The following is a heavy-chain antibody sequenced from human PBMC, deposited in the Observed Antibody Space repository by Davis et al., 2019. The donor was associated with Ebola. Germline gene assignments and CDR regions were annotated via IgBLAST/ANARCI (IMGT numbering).Heavy chain of an antibody. CDR1: GYTFSNYD. Sequence: ASVTVSCKASGYTFSNYDVSWVRQAPGQGFEWMGWISPHNGKTNYVQRFQGRVTLTTDTSTSTAYMELSSLRSDDTAVYYCAREAIYWSADFWGQGTLVTVSS. V-gene: IGHV1-18*04. CDR2: ISPHNGKT. D-gene: IGHD3-9*01. J-gene: IGHJ4*02. CDR3: AREAIYWSADF.